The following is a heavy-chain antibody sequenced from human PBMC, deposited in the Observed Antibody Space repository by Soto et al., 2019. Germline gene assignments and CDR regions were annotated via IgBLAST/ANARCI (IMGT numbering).Heavy chain of an antibody. D-gene: IGHD2-2*01. CDR3: AKLGSSSWSPHYYFDY. Sequence: GGSLRLSCAASGFTFNNYAMGWVRQAPGKGLEWVSAITDSGDDTYYIDSAKGRFTISRDNSKSTLYLQMNSLRAEDTAIYYCAKLGSSSWSPHYYFDYWGQGTLVTVSS. CDR2: ITDSGDDT. J-gene: IGHJ4*02. CDR1: GFTFNNYA. V-gene: IGHV3-23*01.